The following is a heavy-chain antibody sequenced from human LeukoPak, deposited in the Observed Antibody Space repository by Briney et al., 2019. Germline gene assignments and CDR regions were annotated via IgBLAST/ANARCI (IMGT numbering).Heavy chain of an antibody. CDR2: ISGTGVGT. D-gene: IGHD1-1*01. CDR3: AKKEQQLGGRFDP. J-gene: IGHJ5*02. V-gene: IGHV3-23*01. Sequence: PGDSLRLSCAASGFNFNIYAMSWVRQAPGKGLEWVSGISGTGVGTYYIDSVKGRFTISRDNSKNTLYLQMNSLRADDTAVYYCAKKEQQLGGRFDPWGQGTLVTVSS. CDR1: GFNFNIYA.